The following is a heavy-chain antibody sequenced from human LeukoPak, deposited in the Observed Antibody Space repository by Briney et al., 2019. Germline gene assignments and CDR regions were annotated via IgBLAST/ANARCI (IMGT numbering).Heavy chain of an antibody. D-gene: IGHD3-3*01. V-gene: IGHV3-48*03. CDR2: ISSSGSTI. CDR3: ARRSVGGSHFDY. CDR1: GFTFSDYQ. Sequence: GGSLRLSCAGPGFTFSDYQMNWVRQAPGKGLEWLSYISSSGSTIYYADSVKGRFTISRDNAKNSLYLQTNSLRAEDTAVYYCARRSVGGSHFDYWGQGTLVTVSS. J-gene: IGHJ4*02.